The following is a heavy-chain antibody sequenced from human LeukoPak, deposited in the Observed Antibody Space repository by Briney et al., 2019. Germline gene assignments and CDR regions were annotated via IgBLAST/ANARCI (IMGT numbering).Heavy chain of an antibody. CDR1: GGSISSYY. V-gene: IGHV4-59*08. CDR3: ARQGDYSSWFDP. J-gene: IGHJ5*02. D-gene: IGHD4-11*01. CDR2: IYYSGST. Sequence: SETLSLTCTVSGGSISSYYWSWIRQPPGKGLEWIGYIYYSGSTNYNPSLKSRVTISVDTSKNQFSLKLSSVTAADTAVYYCARQGDYSSWFDPWGQGTLVTASS.